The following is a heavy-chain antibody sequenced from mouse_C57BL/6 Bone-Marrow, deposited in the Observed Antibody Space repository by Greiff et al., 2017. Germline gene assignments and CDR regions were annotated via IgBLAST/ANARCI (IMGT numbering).Heavy chain of an antibody. J-gene: IGHJ2*01. Sequence: VQLQQSGAELVRPGASVKLSCTASGFNIKDYYMHWVKQRPEQGLEWIGRIDPEDGDTEYAPKFQGKATMTADTSSNTAYLQLSSLTSEDSAVYYCTTGRGPYYFDYWGQGTTLTVSS. D-gene: IGHD3-3*01. V-gene: IGHV14-1*01. CDR3: TTGRGPYYFDY. CDR2: IDPEDGDT. CDR1: GFNIKDYY.